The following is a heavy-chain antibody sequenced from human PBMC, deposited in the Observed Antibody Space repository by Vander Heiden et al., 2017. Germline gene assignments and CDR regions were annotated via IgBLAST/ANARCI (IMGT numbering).Heavy chain of an antibody. Sequence: QVQLVQSRAAVTTPGSSVQVSCKASASPFRSYAISWARQAPGPGPEWMGGSIPSVDTANCAQKCQVRVTITADESTSTADMELSSLGSEDTAVYYCARAKGAGYSSSRSPGYYCYGMDAWGQGTTVTVSS. V-gene: IGHV1-69*01. CDR1: ASPFRSYA. CDR2: SIPSVDTA. D-gene: IGHD6-13*01. CDR3: ARAKGAGYSSSRSPGYYCYGMDA. J-gene: IGHJ6*02.